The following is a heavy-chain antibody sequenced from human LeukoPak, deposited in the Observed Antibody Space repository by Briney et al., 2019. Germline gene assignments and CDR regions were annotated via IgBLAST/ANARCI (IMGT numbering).Heavy chain of an antibody. CDR3: ARYYYDSSGYYCYFDY. Sequence: GGSLRLSCAASGFTISSYWMSWVRQAPGKGLEWVANIKQDGSEKYYVDSVKGRFTISRDNAKNSLYLQMNSLRAEDTAVYYCARYYYDSSGYYCYFDYWGQGTLVTVSS. CDR1: GFTISSYW. J-gene: IGHJ4*02. CDR2: IKQDGSEK. D-gene: IGHD3-22*01. V-gene: IGHV3-7*04.